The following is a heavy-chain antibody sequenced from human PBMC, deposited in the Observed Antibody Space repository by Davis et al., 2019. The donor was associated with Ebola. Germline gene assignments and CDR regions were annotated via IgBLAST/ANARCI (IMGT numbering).Heavy chain of an antibody. D-gene: IGHD6-6*01. J-gene: IGHJ4*02. CDR2: INPNSGGT. Sequence: ASVKVSCKASGYTFTGYYMHWVRQAPGQGLEWMGWINPNSGGTNYAQKFQGWVTMTRDTSISTAYMKLSRLRSDDTAVYYCARDWGGTIGSSREYYFDYWGQGTLVTVSS. CDR3: ARDWGGTIGSSREYYFDY. CDR1: GYTFTGYY. V-gene: IGHV1-2*04.